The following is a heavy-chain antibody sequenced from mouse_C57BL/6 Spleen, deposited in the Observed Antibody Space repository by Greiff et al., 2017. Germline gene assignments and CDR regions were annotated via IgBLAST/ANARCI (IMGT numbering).Heavy chain of an antibody. CDR3: ARGGVVANWYFDV. CDR2: IDPSDSYT. CDR1: GYTFTSYW. J-gene: IGHJ1*03. D-gene: IGHD1-1*01. Sequence: QVQLQQSGAELVMPGASVKLSCKASGYTFTSYWMHWVKQRPGQGLEWIGEIDPSDSYTNYNQKFKGKSTLTVDKSSSTAYMQLSSLTSEDSAVYYCARGGVVANWYFDVWGTGTTVTVSS. V-gene: IGHV1-69*01.